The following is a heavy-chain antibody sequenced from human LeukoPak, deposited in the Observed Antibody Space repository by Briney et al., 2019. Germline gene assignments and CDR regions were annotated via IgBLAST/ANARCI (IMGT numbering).Heavy chain of an antibody. CDR1: EYTFTDYA. J-gene: IGHJ4*02. Sequence: ASVKVSCKASEYTFTDYAINWVRQAPGQRLEWMGWINAGNGNTRYSQRFQGRVTITRDTSASTAYMELSSLTSEDTAVYYCARVFHDSSGYYPYYFDYWGQGTLVTVSS. D-gene: IGHD3-22*01. CDR3: ARVFHDSSGYYPYYFDY. V-gene: IGHV1-3*01. CDR2: INAGNGNT.